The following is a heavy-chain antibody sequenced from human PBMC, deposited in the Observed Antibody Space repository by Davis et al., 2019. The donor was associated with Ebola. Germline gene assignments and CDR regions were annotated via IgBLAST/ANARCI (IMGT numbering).Heavy chain of an antibody. CDR3: ARGAYGDYIVKAFDI. D-gene: IGHD4-17*01. CDR2: ITSSGNTM. Sequence: GESLKISCAASGFTFSDYYMSWIRQAPGKGLEWVSYITSSGNTMYYADSVKGRFTISRDNAKNSLYLQMNSLRAEDTAIYYCARGAYGDYIVKAFDIWGQGTKVTVSS. J-gene: IGHJ3*02. CDR1: GFTFSDYY. V-gene: IGHV3-11*04.